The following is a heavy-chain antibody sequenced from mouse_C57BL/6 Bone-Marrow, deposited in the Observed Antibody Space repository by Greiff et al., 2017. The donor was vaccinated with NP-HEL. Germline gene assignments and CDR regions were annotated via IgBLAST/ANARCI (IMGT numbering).Heavy chain of an antibody. Sequence: EVQGVESGGGLVQSGRSLRLSCATSGFTFSDFYMEWVRQAPGKGLEWIAASRNKANDYTTEYSASVKGRFIVSRDTSQSILYLQMNALRAEDTAIYYCARDAPKLGRAMDYWGQGTSVTVSS. D-gene: IGHD4-1*01. V-gene: IGHV7-1*01. CDR2: SRNKANDYTT. CDR1: GFTFSDFY. CDR3: ARDAPKLGRAMDY. J-gene: IGHJ4*01.